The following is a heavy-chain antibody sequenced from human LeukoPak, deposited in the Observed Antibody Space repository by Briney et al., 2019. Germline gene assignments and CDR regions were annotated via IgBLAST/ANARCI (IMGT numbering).Heavy chain of an antibody. V-gene: IGHV4-34*01. D-gene: IGHD6-13*01. Sequence: SETLSLTCAVYGGSFSGYYWSWIRQPPGKGLEWIGEINHSGSTNYNPSLKSRVTISVDTSKNQFSLKLSSVTAADMAVYYCARGPQTPQQLNTWYFDLWGRGTLVTVSS. CDR2: INHSGST. CDR3: ARGPQTPQQLNTWYFDL. CDR1: GGSFSGYY. J-gene: IGHJ2*01.